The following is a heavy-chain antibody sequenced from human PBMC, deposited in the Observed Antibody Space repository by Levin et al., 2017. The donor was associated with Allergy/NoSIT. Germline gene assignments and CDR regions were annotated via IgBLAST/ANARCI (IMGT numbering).Heavy chain of an antibody. CDR2: ISYDGSNK. D-gene: IGHD6-19*01. CDR1: GFSFSTYG. Sequence: LSLTCAASGFSFSTYGMHWVRQAPGKGLEWVAVISYDGSNKNYADSVRGRFTISRDNSKNTLYLQMNSLRTDDTAVYYCARDKGGGGSGWRRGFDYWGQGTLVTVSS. V-gene: IGHV3-30*03. J-gene: IGHJ4*02. CDR3: ARDKGGGGSGWRRGFDY.